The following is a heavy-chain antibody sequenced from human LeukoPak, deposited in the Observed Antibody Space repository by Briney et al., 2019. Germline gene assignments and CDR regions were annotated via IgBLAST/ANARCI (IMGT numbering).Heavy chain of an antibody. CDR2: IYYSGST. Sequence: SETLSLTCTVSGGSISSGGYYWSWMRQHPGKGLEWIGYIYYSGSTYYNPSLKSRVTISVDTSKNQFSLKLSSVTAADTAVYYCAAHTDQIWFGGGAFDIWGQGTMVTVSS. J-gene: IGHJ3*02. V-gene: IGHV4-31*03. D-gene: IGHD3-10*01. CDR1: GGSISSGGYY. CDR3: AAHTDQIWFGGGAFDI.